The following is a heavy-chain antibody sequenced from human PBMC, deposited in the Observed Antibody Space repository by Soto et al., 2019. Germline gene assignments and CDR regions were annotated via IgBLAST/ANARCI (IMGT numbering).Heavy chain of an antibody. Sequence: QVQVVQSGAEVKTPGSSVKVSCKASGGTFSSYAVNWVRQAPGQGLEWMGVIIPGFATTHYAQNSHGRVTLTADESTGTDSLELSSRISAETAVYYWTISGRRSCSVAPCYPHFDYWGQGTRVTSPS. V-gene: IGHV1-69*01. CDR2: IIPGFATT. D-gene: IGHD2-15*01. CDR3: TISGRRSCSVAPCYPHFDY. CDR1: GGTFSSYA. J-gene: IGHJ4*02.